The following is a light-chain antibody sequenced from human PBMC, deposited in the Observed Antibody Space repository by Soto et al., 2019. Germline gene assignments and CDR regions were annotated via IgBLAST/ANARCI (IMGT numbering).Light chain of an antibody. CDR3: QQYGSSPPYT. CDR1: QSVSSDY. CDR2: RAS. Sequence: ELVLTQSPGTVSLSPGARAILSCRASQSVSSDYLAWYQQKPGQTPRLLIYRASSRATGIPDRFSGSGSGTDFTLTISRLEPEDFAVYYCQQYGSSPPYTFGQGTKLEIK. J-gene: IGKJ2*01. V-gene: IGKV3-20*01.